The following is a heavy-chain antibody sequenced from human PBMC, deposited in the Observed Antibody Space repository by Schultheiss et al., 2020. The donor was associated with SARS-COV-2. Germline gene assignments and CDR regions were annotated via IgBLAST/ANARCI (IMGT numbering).Heavy chain of an antibody. D-gene: IGHD6-13*01. CDR1: GYTFTNYG. CDR2: ISAYNGNT. J-gene: IGHJ4*02. V-gene: IGHV1-18*04. CDR3: ARYHSSIPFDY. Sequence: ASVKVSCKASGYTFTNYGISWVRQAPGQGLEWMGWISAYNGNTNYAQKLQGRVTMTTDTSTGTAYMELRSLRSDDTAVYYCARYHSSIPFDYWGQGTLVTVSS.